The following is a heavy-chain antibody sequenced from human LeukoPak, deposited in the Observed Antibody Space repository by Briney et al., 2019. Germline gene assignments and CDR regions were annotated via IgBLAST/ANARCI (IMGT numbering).Heavy chain of an antibody. Sequence: PSETLSLTCTVSGGSISHYYLNWIRQPPGKGLEWIGDIYYGGSTNYNPSLKSRVTMSVDTSKNQFSLKLSSVTAADTAVYFCARELRDYGSGWYIFDYWGQGTLVTVSS. J-gene: IGHJ4*02. CDR1: GGSISHYY. D-gene: IGHD6-19*01. CDR3: ARELRDYGSGWYIFDY. CDR2: IYYGGST. V-gene: IGHV4-59*01.